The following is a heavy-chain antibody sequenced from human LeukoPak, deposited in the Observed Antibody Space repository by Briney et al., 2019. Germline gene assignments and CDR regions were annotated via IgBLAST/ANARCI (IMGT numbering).Heavy chain of an antibody. CDR3: ASGYDSSGYTPNWFDP. CDR1: GYTFTNYG. J-gene: IGHJ5*02. CDR2: IIPIFGTA. Sequence: ASVTVSCKTSGYTFTNYGINWVRQAPGQGLEWMGGIIPIFGTANYAQKFQGRVTITADESTSTAYMELSSLRSEDTAVYYCASGYDSSGYTPNWFDPWGQGTLVTVSS. V-gene: IGHV1-69*13. D-gene: IGHD3-22*01.